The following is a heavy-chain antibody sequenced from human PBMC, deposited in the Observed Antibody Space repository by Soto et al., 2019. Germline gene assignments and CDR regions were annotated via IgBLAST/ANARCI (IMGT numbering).Heavy chain of an antibody. V-gene: IGHV4-34*01. D-gene: IGHD2-15*01. J-gene: IGHJ4*02. CDR3: ATSKIYFFPSGGSNNVPLGF. CDR2: IYHSGGT. Sequence: SETLSLTCAVSGGSLSNYYWSWIRQPPGKGLEWIGEIYHSGGTNYNPSLKSRVTISVDTPKNQFSLKLSSVTAADTAVYYCATSKIYFFPSGGSNNVPLGFLGQGTLVTVSS. CDR1: GGSLSNYY.